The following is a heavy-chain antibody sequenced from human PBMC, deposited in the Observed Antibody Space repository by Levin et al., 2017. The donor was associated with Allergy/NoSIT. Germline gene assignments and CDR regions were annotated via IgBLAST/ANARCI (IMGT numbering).Heavy chain of an antibody. CDR1: GFTFSNAW. CDR2: IKSKTDGGST. J-gene: IGHJ4*02. D-gene: IGHD6-13*01. V-gene: IGHV3-15*01. Sequence: GGSLRLSCAASGFTFSNAWMNWVRQAPGKGLEWVGRIKSKTDGGSTDYAAPVKGRFTVSRDDSKNTLYLQMNSLKTEDTAVYYCTTDGRSIAAVPPGGEFDYWGQGTLVTVSS. CDR3: TTDGRSIAAVPPGGEFDY.